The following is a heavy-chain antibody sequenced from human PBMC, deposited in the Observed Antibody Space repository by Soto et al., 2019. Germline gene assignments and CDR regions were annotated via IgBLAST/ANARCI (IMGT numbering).Heavy chain of an antibody. V-gene: IGHV4-31*03. Sequence: SETLSLTCTVSGGSISSGGYYWSWIRQHPGKGLEWIGYIYYSGSTYYNPSLKSRVTISVDTSKNQFSLKLSSVTAADTAVYYCARESQYYDFWSGPGGHNWFDPWGQGTLVTVSS. CDR3: ARESQYYDFWSGPGGHNWFDP. D-gene: IGHD3-3*01. CDR2: IYYSGST. CDR1: GGSISSGGYY. J-gene: IGHJ5*02.